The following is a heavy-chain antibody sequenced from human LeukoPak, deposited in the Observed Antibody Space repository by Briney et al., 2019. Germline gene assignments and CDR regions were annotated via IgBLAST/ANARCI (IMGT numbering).Heavy chain of an antibody. J-gene: IGHJ3*02. CDR1: GYSCTSYW. Sequence: GASLKISCKASGYSCTSYWIGWVRPMPGKGLEWMGIIYPGDSDTRYSPSFQGQVTISADKSISTAHLQWSSLKASDTAMCYCARLRRYDSSGSVDAFDIWGQGTMVTVSS. CDR2: IYPGDSDT. V-gene: IGHV5-51*01. CDR3: ARLRRYDSSGSVDAFDI. D-gene: IGHD3-22*01.